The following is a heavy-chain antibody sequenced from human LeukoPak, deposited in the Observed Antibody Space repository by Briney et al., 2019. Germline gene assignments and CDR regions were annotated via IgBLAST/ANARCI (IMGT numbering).Heavy chain of an antibody. CDR3: AKDRYYDSSGYLYYFDY. D-gene: IGHD3-22*01. V-gene: IGHV3-23*01. Sequence: GGSLRLPCAASGFTFSSYAMSWVRQAPGKGLEWVSAISGSGGSTYYADSVKGRFTISRDNSKNTLYLQMNSLRAEDTAVYYCAKDRYYDSSGYLYYFDYWGQGTLVTVSS. CDR1: GFTFSSYA. CDR2: ISGSGGST. J-gene: IGHJ4*02.